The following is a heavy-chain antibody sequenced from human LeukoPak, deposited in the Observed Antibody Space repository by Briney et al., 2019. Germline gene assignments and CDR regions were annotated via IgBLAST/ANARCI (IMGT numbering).Heavy chain of an antibody. V-gene: IGHV3-7*01. Sequence: PGGSLRLSCADSGFTFRSYWMSWVRQAPGKGLEWVANIKQDGSEKYYVDSVKGRFTISRDNAKNSLYLQMNSLRAEDTAVYYCPRSAVRGVSAYYYYGMDVWGQGTTVTVSS. CDR3: PRSAVRGVSAYYYYGMDV. CDR1: GFTFRSYW. J-gene: IGHJ6*02. D-gene: IGHD3-10*01. CDR2: IKQDGSEK.